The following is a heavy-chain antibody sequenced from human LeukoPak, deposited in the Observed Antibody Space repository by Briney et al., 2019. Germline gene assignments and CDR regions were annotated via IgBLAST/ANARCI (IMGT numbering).Heavy chain of an antibody. CDR2: INTGNGNT. V-gene: IGHV1-3*03. D-gene: IGHD3-10*01. Sequence: ASVKVSCKASGYTFTTYTLHWVRQAPGQRLQWMGCINTGNGNTKYSQEFQGRVTITRDTSASTAYMELSSLNSEDMAVYYCARGAKFRSYGSGTYYTSLPFDPWGQGTLVSVSS. J-gene: IGHJ5*02. CDR1: GYTFTTYT. CDR3: ARGAKFRSYGSGTYYTSLPFDP.